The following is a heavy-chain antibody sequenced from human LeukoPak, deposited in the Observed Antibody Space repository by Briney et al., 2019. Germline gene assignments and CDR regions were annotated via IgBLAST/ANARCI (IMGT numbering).Heavy chain of an antibody. V-gene: IGHV3-66*01. D-gene: IGHD6-13*01. CDR2: IYSGGST. CDR3: ARDPAAVPSAYYYYYGMDV. Sequence: GGSLRLSCAASGFTVSSNYMSWVRQAPGKGLEWVSVIYSGGSTYYADSVKGRFTISRDNSKNTLYLQMNSLRAEDTAVYYCARDPAAVPSAYYYYYGMDVWGQGTTVTVSS. CDR1: GFTVSSNY. J-gene: IGHJ6*02.